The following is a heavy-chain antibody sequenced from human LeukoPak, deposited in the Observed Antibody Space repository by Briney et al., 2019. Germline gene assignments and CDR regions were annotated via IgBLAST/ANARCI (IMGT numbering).Heavy chain of an antibody. Sequence: SETPSLTCTVSGGSINNYYWSWMRQPPGKGLEWIGYIYDSGSTNYNPSLQSRVTISVDTSKNQFSLKLSSVTAADTAVYYCARVRDGSGSYRRPIDSWGQGTLVTVSS. CDR2: IYDSGST. CDR3: ARVRDGSGSYRRPIDS. J-gene: IGHJ4*02. D-gene: IGHD3-10*01. CDR1: GGSINNYY. V-gene: IGHV4-59*08.